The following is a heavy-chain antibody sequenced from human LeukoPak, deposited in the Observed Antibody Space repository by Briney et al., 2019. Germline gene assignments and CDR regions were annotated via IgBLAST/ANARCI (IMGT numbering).Heavy chain of an antibody. Sequence: LETLSLTCAVYGGSFSGYYWSWIRQPPGKGLEWIGEINHSGSTNYNPSLKSRVTISVDTSKNQFSLKLSSVTAADTAVYYCATFPGVGATTVDYWGQGTLVTVSS. CDR3: ATFPGVGATTVDY. CDR2: INHSGST. V-gene: IGHV4-34*01. CDR1: GGSFSGYY. D-gene: IGHD1-26*01. J-gene: IGHJ4*02.